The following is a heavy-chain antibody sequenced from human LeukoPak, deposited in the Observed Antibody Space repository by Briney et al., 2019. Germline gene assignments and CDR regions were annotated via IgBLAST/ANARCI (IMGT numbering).Heavy chain of an antibody. CDR2: IYTSGST. CDR1: GGSFSNYY. V-gene: IGHV4-4*07. J-gene: IGHJ6*02. D-gene: IGHD6-19*01. Sequence: SETLSLTCTVSGGSFSNYYWSWIRQPAGKGLEWIGRIYTSGSTNYNPSVKSRVTMSVDTSNNQFSLKLTSVTAADTAVYYCTTRNLDSVWNYNMEVWGQGTTVTVSS. CDR3: TTRNLDSVWNYNMEV.